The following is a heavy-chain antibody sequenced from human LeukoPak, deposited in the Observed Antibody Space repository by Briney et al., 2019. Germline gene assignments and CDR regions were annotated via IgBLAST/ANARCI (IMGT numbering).Heavy chain of an antibody. CDR3: ARDPYGSGSYDNWFDP. D-gene: IGHD3-10*01. CDR2: INPNSGGT. Sequence: GASVKVSCKASGYTFTGYYMHWVRQAPGQGLEWMGWINPNSGGTNYAQKFQGRVTMTRDTSISTAYMELSRLRSDDTAVYYCARDPYGSGSYDNWFDPWGQGTLVTVSS. J-gene: IGHJ5*02. CDR1: GYTFTGYY. V-gene: IGHV1-2*02.